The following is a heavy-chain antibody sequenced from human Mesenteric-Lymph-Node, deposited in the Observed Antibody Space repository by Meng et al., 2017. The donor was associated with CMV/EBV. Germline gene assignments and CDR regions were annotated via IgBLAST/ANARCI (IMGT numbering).Heavy chain of an antibody. V-gene: IGHV1-69*02. CDR1: GGTFSSET. J-gene: IGHJ4*02. CDR3: ARGEWELLFYY. Sequence: SCKASGGTFSSETISWVRQAPGQGLEWMGRIIPILGIANYAQKFQGRVTITADKSTSTAYMELSSLRSEDTAVYYCARGEWELLFYYWGQGTLVTVSS. CDR2: IIPILGIA. D-gene: IGHD1-26*01.